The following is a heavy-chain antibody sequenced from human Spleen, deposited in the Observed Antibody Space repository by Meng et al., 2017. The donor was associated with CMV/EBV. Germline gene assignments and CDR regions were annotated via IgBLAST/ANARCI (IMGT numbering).Heavy chain of an antibody. CDR2: ISWNSDII. D-gene: IGHD1-26*01. Sequence: SLKISCAASGFTFDDYAMHWVRQAPEKGLEWVSGISWNSDIIDYADSVKGRFTISRDNAKNSLYLQMNSLRAEDTAVYYCARDDSGGDWGQGTLVTVSS. V-gene: IGHV3-9*01. CDR1: GFTFDDYA. CDR3: ARDDSGGD. J-gene: IGHJ4*02.